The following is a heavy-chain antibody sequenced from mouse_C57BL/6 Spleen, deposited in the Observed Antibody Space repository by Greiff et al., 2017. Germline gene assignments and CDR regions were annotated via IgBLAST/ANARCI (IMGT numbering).Heavy chain of an antibody. CDR3: ARGAYGSSYYFDY. V-gene: IGHV1-22*01. J-gene: IGHJ2*01. CDR2: INPNNGGT. Sequence: EVKVVESGPELVKPGASVKMSCKASGYTFTDYNMHWVKQSHGKSLEWIGYINPNNGGTSYNQKFKGKATLTVNKSSSTAYMELRSLTSEDSAVYYCARGAYGSSYYFDYWGQGTTLTVSS. CDR1: GYTFTDYN. D-gene: IGHD1-1*01.